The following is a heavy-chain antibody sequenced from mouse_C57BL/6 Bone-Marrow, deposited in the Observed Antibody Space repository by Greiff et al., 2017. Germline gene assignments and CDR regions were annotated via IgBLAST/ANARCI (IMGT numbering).Heavy chain of an antibody. CDR3: ARLYYYGSSYWYFDV. CDR1: GYTFTDYN. D-gene: IGHD1-1*01. CDR2: INPNNGGT. Sequence: VQLQQSGPELVKPGASVKMSCKASGYTFTDYNMHWVKQSHGKSLEWIGYINPNNGGTSYNQKFKGKATLTVNKSSSTAYMALRSLTSEDSAVYYCARLYYYGSSYWYFDVWGTGTTVTVSS. V-gene: IGHV1-22*01. J-gene: IGHJ1*03.